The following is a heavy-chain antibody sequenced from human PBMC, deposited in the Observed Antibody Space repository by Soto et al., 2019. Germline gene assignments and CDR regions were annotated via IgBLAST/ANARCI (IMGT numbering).Heavy chain of an antibody. Sequence: PSETLSLTCSVSGDSISTSNYYWGWIRQPPGKGLEWIGHLFYSGGTYYNPSLKSRVSISVDTSKNEFSLKLTSITAADTAIYRVRGVDDEDGAAAPWFFFENWGQGTPVTVSS. D-gene: IGHD6-25*01. V-gene: IGHV4-39*03. CDR2: LFYSGGT. J-gene: IGHJ4*02. CDR3: RGVDDEDGAAAPWFFFEN. CDR1: GDSISTSNYY.